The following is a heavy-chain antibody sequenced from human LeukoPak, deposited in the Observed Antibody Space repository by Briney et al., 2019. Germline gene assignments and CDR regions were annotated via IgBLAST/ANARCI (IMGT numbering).Heavy chain of an antibody. CDR3: ARTRDTAMVALYYFDY. J-gene: IGHJ4*02. V-gene: IGHV4-59*01. D-gene: IGHD5-18*01. Sequence: SETLSLTCAVYGGSFSGYYWSCIRQPPGKGLEWIGYIYYSGSTNYNPSLKSRVTISVDTSKNQFSLKLSSVTAADTAVYYCARTRDTAMVALYYFDYWGQGTLVTVSS. CDR2: IYYSGST. CDR1: GGSFSGYY.